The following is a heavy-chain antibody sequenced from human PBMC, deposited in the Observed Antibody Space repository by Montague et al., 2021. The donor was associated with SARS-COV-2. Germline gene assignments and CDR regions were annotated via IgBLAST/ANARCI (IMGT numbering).Heavy chain of an antibody. CDR1: GGSFLCYY. Sequence: SETRSLTCAVYGGSFLCYYWNWIRQPPGKGVSLTGEINHSGSTNYNHALKSRVTMSVDTSTNQLSPKLSSVTAADTAVYYCARGARQGYGVRLGSFDSWGQGTLVTVSS. D-gene: IGHD2-8*01. CDR2: INHSGST. CDR3: ARGARQGYGVRLGSFDS. V-gene: IGHV4-34*01. J-gene: IGHJ4*02.